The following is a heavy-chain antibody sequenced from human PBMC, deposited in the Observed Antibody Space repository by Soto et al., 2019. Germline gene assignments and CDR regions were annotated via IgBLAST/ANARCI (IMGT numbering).Heavy chain of an antibody. Sequence: EVLLLESGGGLVQPGGSLRLSCAGSGFTSGTTWVRQTPGRGLEWVSGISASSGKIFSADSVRGRFTISKDNSKNTLYLQMDSLRDDDTAIYFCTQWDGYADVWGQGTTVIVSS. J-gene: IGHJ6*02. CDR3: TQWDGYADV. CDR1: GFTSGT. D-gene: IGHD1-26*01. CDR2: ISASSGKI. V-gene: IGHV3-23*01.